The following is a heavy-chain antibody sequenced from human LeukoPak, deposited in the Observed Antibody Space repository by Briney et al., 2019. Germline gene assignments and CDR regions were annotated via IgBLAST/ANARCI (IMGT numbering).Heavy chain of an antibody. Sequence: SETLSLTCAVYGGSFSGYYWSWIRQHPGKGLEWIGYIYYSGSTYYNPSLKSRVTISEDTSKNQFSLKLSSVTAADTAVYYCARAYDSTRYFDYWGQGTLVTVSS. CDR2: IYYSGST. V-gene: IGHV4-31*11. D-gene: IGHD1-1*01. CDR1: GGSFSGYY. CDR3: ARAYDSTRYFDY. J-gene: IGHJ4*02.